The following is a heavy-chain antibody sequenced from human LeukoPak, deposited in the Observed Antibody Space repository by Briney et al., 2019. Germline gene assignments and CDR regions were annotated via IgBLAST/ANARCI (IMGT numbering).Heavy chain of an antibody. CDR3: ARVSGYSYESYFDY. CDR1: GGSFSGYY. D-gene: IGHD5-18*01. Sequence: SETLSLTCAVYGGSFSGYYWSWIRQPPGKGLEWIGEINHSGSTNYNPSLKSRVTISVDTSKNQFSLKLSSVTAADTAVYYCARVSGYSYESYFDYWGQGTLVTVSS. J-gene: IGHJ4*02. CDR2: INHSGST. V-gene: IGHV4-34*01.